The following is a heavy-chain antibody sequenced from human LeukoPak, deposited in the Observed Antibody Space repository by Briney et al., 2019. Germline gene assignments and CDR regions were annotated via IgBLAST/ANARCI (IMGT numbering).Heavy chain of an antibody. CDR3: AREGGVVAASYNWFDP. D-gene: IGHD2-2*01. J-gene: IGHJ5*02. Sequence: PSQTLSLTCTVSGGSISSGDYYWSWIRQPPGKGLEWIGYIYYSGSTYYNPSLKSRVTISVDTSKNQYSLKLSSVTAADTAVYYCAREGGVVAASYNWFDPWGQGTLVTVSS. CDR2: IYYSGST. V-gene: IGHV4-30-4*08. CDR1: GGSISSGDYY.